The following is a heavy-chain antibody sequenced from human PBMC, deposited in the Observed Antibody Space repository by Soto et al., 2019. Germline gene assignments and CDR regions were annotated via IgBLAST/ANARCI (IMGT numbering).Heavy chain of an antibody. V-gene: IGHV1-46*01. CDR1: GYTFTSYY. D-gene: IGHD3-3*01. CDR2: INPSGGST. Sequence: ASVKVSCKASGYTFTSYYMHWVRQAPGQGPEWMGIINPSGGSTSYAQKFQGRVTMTRDTSTSTVYMELSSLRSEDTAVYYCARDYRNSYDFWSGYYFYYYYGMDVWGQGTTVTVSS. CDR3: ARDYRNSYDFWSGYYFYYYYGMDV. J-gene: IGHJ6*02.